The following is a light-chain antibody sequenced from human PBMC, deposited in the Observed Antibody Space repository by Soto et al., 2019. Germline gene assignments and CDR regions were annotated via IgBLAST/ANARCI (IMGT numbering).Light chain of an antibody. CDR3: QSHDSSLRGAV. V-gene: IGLV1-40*01. CDR2: GND. CDR1: SSNFGAGYD. J-gene: IGLJ2*01. Sequence: QSVLTQPPSVSGAPGQRVTISCTGSSSNFGAGYDVHWYQQLPGTAPKLLVYGNDFRPSGVPDRFSGSKSGTSASLAISGLQAEDEADYYCQSHDSSLRGAVFGGGTKVTVL.